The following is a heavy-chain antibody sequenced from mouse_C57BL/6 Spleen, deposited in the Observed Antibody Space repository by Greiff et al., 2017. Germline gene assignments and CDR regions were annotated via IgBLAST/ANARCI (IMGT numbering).Heavy chain of an antibody. D-gene: IGHD1-1*01. CDR3: ARTLYYYGSGDY. V-gene: IGHV1-54*01. CDR1: GYAFTNYL. CDR2: INPGSGGT. J-gene: IGHJ2*01. Sequence: QVQLQQSGAELVRPGTSVKVSCKASGYAFTNYLIEWVKQRPGQGLEWIGVINPGSGGTNYNEKFKGKATLTADKSSSTAYMQLSSLTSEDSAVYFCARTLYYYGSGDYWGQGTTLTVSS.